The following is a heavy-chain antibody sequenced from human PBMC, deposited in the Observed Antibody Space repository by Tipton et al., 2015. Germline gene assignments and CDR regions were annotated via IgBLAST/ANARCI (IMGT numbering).Heavy chain of an antibody. CDR1: GDSINRYY. J-gene: IGHJ4*02. D-gene: IGHD3/OR15-3a*01. Sequence: TLSLTCSVSGDSINRYYWSWIRQPPGKGLECIGYIYYTGSTHYNPSLKSRVTISVDTSKNQFSLKLNSVTAADTAVYYCARGDWIIWGQGTLVTVSS. V-gene: IGHV4-59*12. CDR2: IYYTGST. CDR3: ARGDWII.